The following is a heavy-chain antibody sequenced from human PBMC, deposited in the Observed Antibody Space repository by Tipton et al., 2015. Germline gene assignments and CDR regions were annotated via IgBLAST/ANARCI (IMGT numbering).Heavy chain of an antibody. Sequence: TLSLTCTVSGGSIDSYYWSWVRQAPGKGLEWIGSISHSGNTYYNPSLKSRVTMSRDTSKNQFSLKLTSVTAADTAVYYCACQDYDSLTRDYQTVDYWGQGTLVTVSS. CDR1: GGSIDSYY. D-gene: IGHD3-9*01. V-gene: IGHV4-59*04. CDR3: ACQDYDSLTRDYQTVDY. J-gene: IGHJ4*02. CDR2: ISHSGNT.